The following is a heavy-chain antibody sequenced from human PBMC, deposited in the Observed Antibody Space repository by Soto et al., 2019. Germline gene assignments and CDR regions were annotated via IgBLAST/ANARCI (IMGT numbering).Heavy chain of an antibody. CDR2: ITYTGDST. CDR1: EFSFDDYA. D-gene: IGHD1-20*01. V-gene: IGHV3-23*01. CDR3: VTESWYKFEY. Sequence: GGSLRLSCAASEFSFDDYAMSWVRQAPGKGLEWVSSITYTGDSTNYADSVKGRFTISRDNAKNSLYLQMNSLRVEDTAVYFCVTESWYKFEYWGQGNMVTVSS. J-gene: IGHJ4*02.